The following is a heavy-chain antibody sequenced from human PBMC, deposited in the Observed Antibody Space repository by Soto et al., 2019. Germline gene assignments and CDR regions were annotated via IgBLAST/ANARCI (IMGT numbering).Heavy chain of an antibody. J-gene: IGHJ3*02. CDR1: GGSISSYC. CDR3: ARGTGLRYFDWLPADAFDI. Sequence: SETLSLTCTVSGGSISSYCWSWIRQPPGKGLEWIGYIYYSGRTNYNPSLKSRVTISVDTSKNQFSLKLSSVTAADTALYYCARGTGLRYFDWLPADAFDIWGQGTMVTVSS. CDR2: IYYSGRT. D-gene: IGHD3-9*01. V-gene: IGHV4-59*01.